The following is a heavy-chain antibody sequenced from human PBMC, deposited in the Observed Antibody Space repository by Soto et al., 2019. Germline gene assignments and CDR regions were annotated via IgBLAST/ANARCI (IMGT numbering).Heavy chain of an antibody. J-gene: IGHJ4*02. CDR1: GFTCSRYS. CDR3: VKEHSSGWPDFEY. D-gene: IGHD6-19*01. Sequence: PWGSLRLCCAASGFTCSRYSMHWLRQAPGKGLEWVTVIPSDGREIFYSDSVKGRFTISRDNTKNTLYLQMNSLRAEDTAVYYCVKEHSSGWPDFEYWGQGTLVTVSS. V-gene: IGHV3-30*04. CDR2: IPSDGREI.